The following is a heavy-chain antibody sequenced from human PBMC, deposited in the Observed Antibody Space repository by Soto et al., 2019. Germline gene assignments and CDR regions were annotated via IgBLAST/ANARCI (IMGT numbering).Heavy chain of an antibody. V-gene: IGHV1-8*01. J-gene: IGHJ3*02. CDR2: MNPNSGNT. CDR1: GYTFTSYD. CDR3: ASTRAYYYDSSGYAPFDI. Sequence: ASVKVSCKASGYTFTSYDINWLRQATGQGLEWMGWMNPNSGNTGYAQKFQGRVTMTRDTSTSTAYMELSSLRSDDTAVYYCASTRAYYYDSSGYAPFDICAQGTMVTVSS. D-gene: IGHD3-22*01.